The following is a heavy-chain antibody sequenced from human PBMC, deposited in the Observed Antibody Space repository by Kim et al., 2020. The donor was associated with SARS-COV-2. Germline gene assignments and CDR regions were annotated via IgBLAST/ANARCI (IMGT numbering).Heavy chain of an antibody. CDR3: ARVTIVVPESYFDY. CDR2: ISYDGSNK. Sequence: GGSLRLSCAASGFTFSSYAMHWVRQAPGKGLEWVAVISYDGSNKYYAESVKGRFTISRDNSKNTLYLQMNSLRAEDTAVYYCARVTIVVPESYFDYWGQGTLVTVSS. D-gene: IGHD2-2*01. J-gene: IGHJ4*02. V-gene: IGHV3-30-3*01. CDR1: GFTFSSYA.